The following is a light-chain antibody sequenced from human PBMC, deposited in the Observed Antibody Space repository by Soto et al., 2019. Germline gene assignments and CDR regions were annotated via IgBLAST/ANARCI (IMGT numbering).Light chain of an antibody. CDR2: GVT. CDR3: SSYTSSTTLSVV. Sequence: QSVLTQPASVSGSPGQSITISCTGTSSDVGGYNYVSWYQQHPGKAPKLMIYGVTNRTSGVSNRFSGSKSGNTASLTISGLQAEDEADYYCSSYTSSTTLSVVFGGGTKVTVL. V-gene: IGLV2-14*01. CDR1: SSDVGGYNY. J-gene: IGLJ2*01.